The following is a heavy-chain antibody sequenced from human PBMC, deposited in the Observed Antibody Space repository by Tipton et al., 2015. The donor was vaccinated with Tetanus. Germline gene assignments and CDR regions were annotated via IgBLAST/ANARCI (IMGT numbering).Heavy chain of an antibody. CDR2: VTYRGRT. J-gene: IGHJ4*02. Sequence: TLSLTCTVSGGSVRSGDYSWNWIRQPPGKGLEWLADVTYRGRTNSNYSLKRRIPKSQETSKNQVPLRLTSVTPPDTAVYYSARANNEFPKKGPFDSWGQGSLVIVSS. V-gene: IGHV4-61*08. CDR3: ARANNEFPKKGPFDS. CDR1: GGSVRSGDYS. D-gene: IGHD1-1*01.